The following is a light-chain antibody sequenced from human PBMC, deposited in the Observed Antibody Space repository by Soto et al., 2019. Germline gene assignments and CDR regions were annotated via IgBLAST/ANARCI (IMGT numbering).Light chain of an antibody. Sequence: DIQMTQSPSSLSAAIGDTVTITCQASQSIKNYLNWYQHKPGTATKLLIFGASNLESGVPSRFSGSESGTECTLSISSLQPEDFATYYCQQGYSTTPITFGQGTRLEIK. CDR2: GAS. CDR3: QQGYSTTPIT. CDR1: QSIKNY. V-gene: IGKV1-39*01. J-gene: IGKJ5*01.